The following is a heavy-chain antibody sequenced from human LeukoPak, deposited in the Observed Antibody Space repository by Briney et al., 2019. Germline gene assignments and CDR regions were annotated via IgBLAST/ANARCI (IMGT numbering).Heavy chain of an antibody. CDR2: INPNSGGT. CDR1: GYTFTGYY. Sequence: ASVKVSCKASGYTFTGYYMHWVRQAPGQGLEWMGWINPNSGGTNYAQNFQGRFTMTRDTYISTAYMELSRLTSDDTAVYFCARQEGSGCYDYWGQGTMVTASS. CDR3: ARQEGSGCYDY. D-gene: IGHD6-19*01. V-gene: IGHV1-2*02. J-gene: IGHJ4*02.